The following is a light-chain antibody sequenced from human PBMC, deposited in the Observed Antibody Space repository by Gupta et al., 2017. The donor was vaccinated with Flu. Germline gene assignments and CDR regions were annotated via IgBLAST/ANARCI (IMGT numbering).Light chain of an antibody. CDR3: MIWHSSAWV. CDR1: PGINVGTYR. V-gene: IGLV5-45*03. J-gene: IGLJ3*02. CDR2: YNSDSDK. Sequence: QPVLTPPSSLSPPPGASARLAPTLPPGINVGTYRIYWYQQKPGSPPQYLLRYNSDSDKQQGSGVPSRFSGSKDASANAGILLISGLQSEDEADYYCMIWHSSAWVFGGGTKLTVL.